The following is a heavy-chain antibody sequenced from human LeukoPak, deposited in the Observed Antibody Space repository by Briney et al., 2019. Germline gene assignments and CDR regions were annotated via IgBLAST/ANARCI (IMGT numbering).Heavy chain of an antibody. Sequence: SETQSLTCTVSGCSISTSFYYWGWIRQAPGKGLEWIGTIDYSESTHYNPTLKRRVTISVDTSKNQFTLKLSSVTAAETAVYYCPRHRSSTRSDYWGQGTLVTVSS. V-gene: IGHV4-39*01. CDR1: GCSISTSFYY. CDR3: PRHRSSTRSDY. J-gene: IGHJ4*02. CDR2: IDYSEST. D-gene: IGHD2-2*01.